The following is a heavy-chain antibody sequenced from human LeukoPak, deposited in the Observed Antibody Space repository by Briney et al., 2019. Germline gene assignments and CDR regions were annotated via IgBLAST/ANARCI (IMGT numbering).Heavy chain of an antibody. CDR2: IYTSGST. CDR3: ARGSRGDHFDY. Sequence: SETLSLTCTVSGGSISSGSYYWSWIRQPAGKGLEWIGRIYTSGSTNYNPSLKSRVTISVDTSKNQFSLKLSSVTAADTAVYYCARGSRGDHFDYWGQGTLVTVSS. V-gene: IGHV4-61*02. D-gene: IGHD2-21*02. J-gene: IGHJ4*02. CDR1: GGSISSGSYY.